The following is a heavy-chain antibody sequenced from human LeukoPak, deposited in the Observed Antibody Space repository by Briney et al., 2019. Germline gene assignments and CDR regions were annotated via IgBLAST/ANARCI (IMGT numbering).Heavy chain of an antibody. Sequence: GEPLKISCKGSGYSFTSYWISWVRAMPGKGLEWMGIIYPADSDIRYSPSFQGQVTISADKSISTAYLQWSSLKASDTAMYYCARQGGAYYTVQIDYWGQGTLVTVSS. J-gene: IGHJ4*02. CDR1: GYSFTSYW. CDR3: ARQGGAYYTVQIDY. CDR2: IYPADSDI. D-gene: IGHD1-26*01. V-gene: IGHV5-51*01.